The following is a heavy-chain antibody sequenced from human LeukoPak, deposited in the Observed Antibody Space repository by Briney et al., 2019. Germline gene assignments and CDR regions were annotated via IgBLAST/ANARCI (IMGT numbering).Heavy chain of an antibody. CDR3: AREMYYYDSSGYPLNWFDP. Sequence: PSETLSLTCTVSGGSVSSGSYYWSWIRQSPGKGLEWIGYIYHSGSTNYNPSLRGRVAISVDTSKNQFSLKLSSVTAADTAVYYCAREMYYYDSSGYPLNWFDPWGQGTLVTVSS. J-gene: IGHJ5*02. D-gene: IGHD3-22*01. V-gene: IGHV4-61*01. CDR1: GGSVSSGSYY. CDR2: IYHSGST.